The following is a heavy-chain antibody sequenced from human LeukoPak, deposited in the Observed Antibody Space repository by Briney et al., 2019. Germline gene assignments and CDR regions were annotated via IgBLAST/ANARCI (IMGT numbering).Heavy chain of an antibody. V-gene: IGHV3-7*01. CDR1: GLTVSSNY. CDR2: IKQDGSEK. Sequence: PGGPLRLSCAASGLTVSSNYMSWVRQAPGKGLEWVANIKQDGSEKYYVDSVKGRFTISRDNAKNSLYLQMNSLRAEDTAVYYCARERAVSWSGFEPFDWGQGTLVTVSS. D-gene: IGHD3-3*01. J-gene: IGHJ4*02. CDR3: ARERAVSWSGFEPFD.